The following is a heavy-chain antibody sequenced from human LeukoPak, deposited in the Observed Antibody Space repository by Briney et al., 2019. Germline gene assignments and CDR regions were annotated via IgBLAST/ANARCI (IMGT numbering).Heavy chain of an antibody. D-gene: IGHD3-22*01. Sequence: SETLSLTCAVYGGSFSGYHWTWIRQSPGKGLEWIGDINPSGSTYYNPSLKSRLTISVDTSKNQFSLKLRSVTAADTAVYYCARGRHDITMIVVVMTSVSYYLDVWGKGTAVTVS. CDR1: GGSFSGYH. CDR2: INPSGST. CDR3: ARGRHDITMIVVVMTSVSYYLDV. V-gene: IGHV4-34*01. J-gene: IGHJ6*03.